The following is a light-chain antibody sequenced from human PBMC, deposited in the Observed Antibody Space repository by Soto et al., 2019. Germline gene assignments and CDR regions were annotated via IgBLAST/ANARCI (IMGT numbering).Light chain of an antibody. J-gene: IGKJ3*01. V-gene: IGKV3-11*01. CDR3: QQRSNWRGIT. Sequence: EIVLTQSPATLSLCPGERATLSCRASQSVSSYLAWYQQKPGQAPRLLIYDASNRATGIPARFSGSGSGTDFTLTISSLEPEDFAVYYCQQRSNWRGITFGPGTKVDIK. CDR2: DAS. CDR1: QSVSSY.